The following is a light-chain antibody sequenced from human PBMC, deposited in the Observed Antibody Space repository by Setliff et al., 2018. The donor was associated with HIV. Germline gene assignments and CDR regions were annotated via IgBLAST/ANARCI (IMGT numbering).Light chain of an antibody. CDR1: SSDVGSYNR. V-gene: IGLV2-18*02. CDR2: EVS. J-gene: IGLJ2*01. Sequence: QSALTQPPSVSGSPGQSVTISCTGTSSDVGSYNRVSWYQQPPGTAPHLIIFEVSNRPSGVPDRFSGSKSGNTASLTISGLQAGDEADYYCTSYTSSTTLVFGGGTKVTVL. CDR3: TSYTSSTTLV.